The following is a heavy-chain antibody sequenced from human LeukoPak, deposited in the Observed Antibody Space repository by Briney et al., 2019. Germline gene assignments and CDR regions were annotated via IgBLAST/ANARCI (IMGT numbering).Heavy chain of an antibody. J-gene: IGHJ4*02. CDR3: ASLSTVTTPTSDY. Sequence: ASVKVSCKASGYTFTSYDINWVRQATGQGLEWMGWMNPNSGNTGYAQKFQGRVTMTRNTSISTAYMELSRLRSDDTAVYYCASLSTVTTPTSDYWGQGTLVTVSS. CDR1: GYTFTSYD. CDR2: MNPNSGNT. D-gene: IGHD4-11*01. V-gene: IGHV1-8*01.